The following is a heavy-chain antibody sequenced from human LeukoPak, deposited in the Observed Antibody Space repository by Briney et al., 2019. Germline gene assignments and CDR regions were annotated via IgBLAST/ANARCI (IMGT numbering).Heavy chain of an antibody. CDR1: GYTFTGYY. CDR2: INPNSGGT. V-gene: IGHV1-2*02. D-gene: IGHD5-24*01. Sequence: ASVKVSCKASGYTFTGYYMHWVRQAPGQGLEWMGWINPNSGGTNYAQKFQGRVTMTRDTSISTAYMELSRLRSDDTAVYYCARDLDGSEGGGPNYWGQGTLVTVSS. CDR3: ARDLDGSEGGGPNY. J-gene: IGHJ4*02.